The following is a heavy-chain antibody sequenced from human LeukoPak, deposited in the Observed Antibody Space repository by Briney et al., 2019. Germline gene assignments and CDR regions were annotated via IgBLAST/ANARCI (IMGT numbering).Heavy chain of an antibody. V-gene: IGHV1-69*02. CDR2: IIPILGIA. CDR1: GGTFSSYT. Sequence: ASVKVSCKASGGTFSSYTIGWVRQAPGQGLEWMGRIIPILGIANYVQKFQGRVTITTDESTSTAYMELSSLRSEDTAVYYCARAYCGGDCYPASFDYWGQGTLVTVSS. D-gene: IGHD2-21*02. CDR3: ARAYCGGDCYPASFDY. J-gene: IGHJ4*02.